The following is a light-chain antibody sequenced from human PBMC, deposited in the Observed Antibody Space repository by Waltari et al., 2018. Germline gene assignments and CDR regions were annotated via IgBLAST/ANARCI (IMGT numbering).Light chain of an antibody. CDR3: QQRRNWPLT. CDR2: DTS. CDR1: QSVDMS. J-gene: IGKJ4*01. V-gene: IGKV3-11*01. Sequence: SCRASQSVDMSLAWYQQRPGQAPRLLFYDTSNRATDIPARFSGSGSETDFSLTISSLEPEDFAVYYCQQRRNWPLTFGGGTKVEIK.